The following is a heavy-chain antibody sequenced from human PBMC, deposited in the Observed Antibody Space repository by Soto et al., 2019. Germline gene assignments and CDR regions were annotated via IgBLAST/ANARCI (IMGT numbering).Heavy chain of an antibody. CDR2: INSDGSTT. V-gene: IGHV3-74*01. CDR3: ARGGVTYGELIVY. CDR1: GFTLSGSW. J-gene: IGHJ4*02. Sequence: EVVLVESGGGLVQPGGSLRLSCAASGFTLSGSWMHWIRQAPGQGLVWVSHINSDGSTTNYADSVKGRFTISRDNTKNTLYLQMHSLRAEDTAVYYCARGGVTYGELIVYWGQGTLVTVSS. D-gene: IGHD3-10*01.